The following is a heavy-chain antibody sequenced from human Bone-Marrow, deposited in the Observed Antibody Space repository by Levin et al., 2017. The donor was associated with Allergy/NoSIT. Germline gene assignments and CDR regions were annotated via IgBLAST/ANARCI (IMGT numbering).Heavy chain of an antibody. J-gene: IGHJ5*02. D-gene: IGHD4-17*01. V-gene: IGHV4-4*02. CDR2: IYHSGST. CDR3: AIHYGVAALSPLDL. CDR1: GVSVSSDNW. Sequence: KSSETLSLTCDVSGVSVSSDNWWSWVRQPPGKGLEWIGEIYHSGSTNYKPSLQSRVTISMDTSKNQVFLKLSSVTAADTAIYYCAIHYGVAALSPLDLWGQGVLVTVSS.